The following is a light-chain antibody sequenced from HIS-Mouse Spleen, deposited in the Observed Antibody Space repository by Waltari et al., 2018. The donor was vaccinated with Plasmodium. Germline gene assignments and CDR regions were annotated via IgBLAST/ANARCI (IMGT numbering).Light chain of an antibody. CDR1: QSISSW. CDR3: QQYNSYWT. CDR2: KAS. V-gene: IGKV1-5*03. Sequence: DIQMTQSPSPLSASVEDRVTIPCRASQSISSWLAWYQQKPGKAPKLLIYKASSLESGVPSRFSGSGSGTEFTLTISSLQPDDFATYYCQQYNSYWTFGQGTKVEIK. J-gene: IGKJ1*01.